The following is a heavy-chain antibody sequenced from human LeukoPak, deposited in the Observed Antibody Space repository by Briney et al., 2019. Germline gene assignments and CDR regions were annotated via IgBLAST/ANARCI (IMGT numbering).Heavy chain of an antibody. J-gene: IGHJ4*02. CDR1: GYTFTSYP. CDR3: ARGGAPGYSYGYGGKACDY. V-gene: IGHV7-4-1*02. CDR2: INTNTGNP. D-gene: IGHD5-18*01. Sequence: GASVKVSCKASGYTFTSYPINWVRQAPGQGLEWMGWINTNTGNPTYAQGFTGRFVFSLDTSVSTAYLQISSLKAEDTAVYYCARGGAPGYSYGYGGKACDYWGQGTLVTVSS.